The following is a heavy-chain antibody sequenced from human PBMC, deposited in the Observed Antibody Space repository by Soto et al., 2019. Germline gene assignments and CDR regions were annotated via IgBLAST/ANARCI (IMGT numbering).Heavy chain of an antibody. CDR3: ARESNATPDS. CDR1: GFTFSSHS. V-gene: IGHV3-30-3*01. CDR2: LSSNGANT. J-gene: IGHJ4*02. D-gene: IGHD2-15*01. Sequence: QVQLVESGGGVVQPGGSLRLSCVASGFTFSSHSMHWVRQAPGKGLEWVAVLSSNGANTYYADSVKGRFTISRDNIKNTLYLQMNSLRTEDAAVYYCARESNATPDSWGQGTLVTVSS.